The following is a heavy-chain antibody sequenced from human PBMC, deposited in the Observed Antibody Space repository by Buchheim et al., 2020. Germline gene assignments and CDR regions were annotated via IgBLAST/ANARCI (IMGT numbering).Heavy chain of an antibody. Sequence: QVQLVQSGAEVKKPGASVRVSCKASGYTFSDYYMHWVRQAPGQGLEWMGWINPKSGGTNYAQRFQGRVTLTRDTSINTAYMELRNLRSDDTAVYYCARSYYGSGSEDYWGQGTL. CDR3: ARSYYGSGSEDY. CDR2: INPKSGGT. D-gene: IGHD3-10*01. V-gene: IGHV1-2*02. J-gene: IGHJ4*02. CDR1: GYTFSDYY.